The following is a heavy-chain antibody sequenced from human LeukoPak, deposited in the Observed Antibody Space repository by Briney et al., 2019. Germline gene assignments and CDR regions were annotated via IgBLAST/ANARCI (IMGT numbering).Heavy chain of an antibody. Sequence: SETLSLTCTVSGYSISSGYYWGWIRQPPGKGLEWIGSIYHSGSTYYNPSLKSRVTISVDKSKNRFSLKLSSVTAADTAVYYCASLNSASWGGYWGQGTLVTVSS. CDR3: ASLNSASWGGY. V-gene: IGHV4-38-2*02. J-gene: IGHJ4*02. D-gene: IGHD2-2*01. CDR1: GYSISSGYY. CDR2: IYHSGST.